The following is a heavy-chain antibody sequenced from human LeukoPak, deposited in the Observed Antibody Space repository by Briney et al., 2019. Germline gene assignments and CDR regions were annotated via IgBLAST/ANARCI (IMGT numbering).Heavy chain of an antibody. J-gene: IGHJ4*02. Sequence: PGGSLRLSCAASGFTFSSYSMNWVRQAPGKGLEWVSSISSSSSYIYYADSVKGRFTISRDNAKNSLYLQMNSLRAEDTAVYYCARGRRQRSSSWYVFDYWGQGTLVTVSS. V-gene: IGHV3-21*01. D-gene: IGHD6-13*01. CDR1: GFTFSSYS. CDR2: ISSSSSYI. CDR3: ARGRRQRSSSWYVFDY.